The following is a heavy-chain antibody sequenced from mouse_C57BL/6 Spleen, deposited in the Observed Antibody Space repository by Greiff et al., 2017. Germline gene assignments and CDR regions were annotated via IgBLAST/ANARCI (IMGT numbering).Heavy chain of an antibody. CDR1: GFTFSDYS. Sequence: EVQLVESEGGLVQPGSSMKLSCTASGFTFSDYSMAWVRQVPEKGLEWVANINYDGSSTYYLDSLKSRFIISRDNAKNILYLQMSSLKSEDTATYYCTREGGYYVGVFDYWGQGTTLTVSS. CDR3: TREGGYYVGVFDY. D-gene: IGHD2-3*01. V-gene: IGHV5-16*01. J-gene: IGHJ2*01. CDR2: INYDGSST.